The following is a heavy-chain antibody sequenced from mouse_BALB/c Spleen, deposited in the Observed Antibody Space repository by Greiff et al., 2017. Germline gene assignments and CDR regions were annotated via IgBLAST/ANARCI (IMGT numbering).Heavy chain of an antibody. V-gene: IGHV14-3*02. CDR2: IDPANGNT. CDR1: GFNIKDTY. Sequence: EVKLQESGAELVKPGASVKLSCTASGFNIKDTYMHWVKQRPEQGLEWIGRIDPANGNTKYDPKFQGKATITADTSSNTAYLQLSSLTSEDTAVYYCAPHPLITYAMDYWGQGTSVTVSA. CDR3: APHPLITYAMDY. D-gene: IGHD1-1*01. J-gene: IGHJ4*01.